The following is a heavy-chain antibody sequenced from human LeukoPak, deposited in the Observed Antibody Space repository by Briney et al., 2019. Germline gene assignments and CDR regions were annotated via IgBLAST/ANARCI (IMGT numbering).Heavy chain of an antibody. J-gene: IGHJ4*02. CDR3: ARDPTMVRGVIIAPDYFDY. V-gene: IGHV3-21*01. CDR1: GFTFSSYS. Sequence: GGSLRLSCAASGFTFSSYSMNWVRQAPGKGLEWVSSISSSSSYIYYADSVKGRFTISRDNAKNSLYLQMNSLRAEDTAVYYCARDPTMVRGVIIAPDYFDYWGQGTLVTVSS. CDR2: ISSSSSYI. D-gene: IGHD3-10*01.